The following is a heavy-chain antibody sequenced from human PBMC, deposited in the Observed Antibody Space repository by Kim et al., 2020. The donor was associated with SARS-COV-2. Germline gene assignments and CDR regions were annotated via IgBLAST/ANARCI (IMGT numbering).Heavy chain of an antibody. CDR3: ARDRQYYYGSGSYYYDNNWFDP. J-gene: IGHJ5*02. D-gene: IGHD3-10*01. CDR2: IYYSGST. Sequence: SETLSLTCTVSGGSISSSSYYWGWIRQPPGKGLEWIGSIYYSGSTYYNPSLKSRVTISVDTSKNQFSLKLSSVTAADTAVYYCARDRQYYYGSGSYYYDNNWFDPWGQGTLVTVSS. CDR1: GGSISSSSYY. V-gene: IGHV4-39*07.